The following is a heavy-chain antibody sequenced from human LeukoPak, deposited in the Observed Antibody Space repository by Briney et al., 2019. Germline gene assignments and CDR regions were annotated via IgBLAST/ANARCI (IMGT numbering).Heavy chain of an antibody. V-gene: IGHV1-46*02. J-gene: IGHJ4*02. CDR3: ARAYCGGDCYPDRQ. Sequence: ASVKVSCKASGYTFNKYGISWVRQAPGQGLEWMGIINPSGGSTSYAQKFQGRVTMTRDTSTSTVYMELSSLRSEDTAVYYCARAYCGGDCYPDRQWGQGTLVTVSS. CDR2: INPSGGST. D-gene: IGHD2-21*02. CDR1: GYTFNKYG.